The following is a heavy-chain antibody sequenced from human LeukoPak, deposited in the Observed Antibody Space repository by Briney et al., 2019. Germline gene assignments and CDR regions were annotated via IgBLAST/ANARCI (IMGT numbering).Heavy chain of an antibody. CDR3: AQGKYSSSWYGDY. CDR2: ISGSGGGT. Sequence: GGSLRLSCAASGFTFRDAWMTWVRQAPGKGLEWVSAISGSGGGTYYADSVKGRFTISRDNSKNTLYLQMNSLRAEDTAVYYYAQGKYSSSWYGDYWGQGTLVTVSS. J-gene: IGHJ4*02. D-gene: IGHD6-13*01. CDR1: GFTFRDA. V-gene: IGHV3-23*01.